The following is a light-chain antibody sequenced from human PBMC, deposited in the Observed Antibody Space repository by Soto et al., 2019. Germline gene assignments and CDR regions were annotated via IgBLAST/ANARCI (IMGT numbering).Light chain of an antibody. Sequence: DIVMPPSPLSLPVTPVEPASISCRSSQSLLHSNGYNYLDWYLQKPGQSPQLLIYLGSNRASGVPDRFSGSGSGTDFTLKISRVEAEDVGVYYCRQARKTQTFGQGTKVDIK. CDR1: QSLLHSNGYNY. V-gene: IGKV2-28*01. J-gene: IGKJ1*01. CDR3: RQARKTQT. CDR2: LGS.